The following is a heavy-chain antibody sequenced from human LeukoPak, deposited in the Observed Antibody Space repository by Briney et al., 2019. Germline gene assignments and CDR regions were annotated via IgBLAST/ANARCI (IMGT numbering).Heavy chain of an antibody. Sequence: GGSLRLSCAASGFTFGTYSMNWVRQAPGKGLEWVSSISDGGGTTYYADSVKGRFTISRDNSKNTLYLHMNSLRAEDTAVYYCAKVVEVVVVAASFDYWGQGTLVTVSS. CDR2: ISDGGGTT. V-gene: IGHV3-23*01. CDR3: AKVVEVVVVAASFDY. CDR1: GFTFGTYS. D-gene: IGHD2-15*01. J-gene: IGHJ4*02.